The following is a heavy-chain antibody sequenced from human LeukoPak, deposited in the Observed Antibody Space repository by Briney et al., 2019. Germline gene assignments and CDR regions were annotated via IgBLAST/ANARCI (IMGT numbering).Heavy chain of an antibody. CDR1: GGSISSYY. J-gene: IGHJ5*02. V-gene: IGHV4-4*09. D-gene: IGHD1-1*01. Sequence: SETLSLTCTVSGGSISSYYWTWIRQPPGKGLEWIGYFYNSGSTNYNPSLKSRVTISVDTSKKQFPLKLSSVTAADTAVYYCARTTRDWFDPWGQGTLVTVSS. CDR2: FYNSGST. CDR3: ARTTRDWFDP.